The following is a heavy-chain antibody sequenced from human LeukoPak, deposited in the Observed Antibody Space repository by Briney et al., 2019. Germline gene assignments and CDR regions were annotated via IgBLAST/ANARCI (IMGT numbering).Heavy chain of an antibody. J-gene: IGHJ5*02. CDR3: ARDSGNWNYGDWFDP. Sequence: SETLSLTCTVSGGSITSYYWAWLRQPPGKGLEWIGYLYYSGYSNYNPSLKSRVTISVDTSKNQFSLKLSSVTAADTAVYYCARDSGNWNYGDWFDPWGQGTLVTVSS. V-gene: IGHV4-59*12. CDR2: LYYSGYS. D-gene: IGHD1-7*01. CDR1: GGSITSYY.